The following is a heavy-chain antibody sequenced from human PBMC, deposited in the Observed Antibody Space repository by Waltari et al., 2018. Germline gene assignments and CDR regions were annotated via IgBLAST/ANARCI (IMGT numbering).Heavy chain of an antibody. J-gene: IGHJ6*02. CDR1: GGSIRGTTSY. CDR3: ARLPLNYAVDV. CDR2: IYYSGTT. D-gene: IGHD3-9*01. Sequence: QLQLQESGPGLVKPSETLSLTCTVSGGSIRGTTSYWGWIRQTPGKGLECIGRIYYSGTTYHNPSLKSRITISIDTSQNQFSLKLYSVTAADTAVYYCARLPLNYAVDVWGQGTTVTVSS. V-gene: IGHV4-39*07.